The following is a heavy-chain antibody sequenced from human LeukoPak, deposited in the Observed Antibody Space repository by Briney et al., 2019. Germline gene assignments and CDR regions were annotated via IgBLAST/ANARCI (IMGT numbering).Heavy chain of an antibody. Sequence: KSSETLSLTCTFSGGSISSDYWSWIRQPAGKGLEWIGRIYGSGSANYNPSLKSRVIMSVDTSKNQISLKLSSVTAADTAVYYCARGNFYDNKGYSPELRYWGQGTLVTVSS. D-gene: IGHD3-10*01. V-gene: IGHV4-4*07. CDR2: IYGSGSA. CDR3: ARGNFYDNKGYSPELRY. J-gene: IGHJ4*02. CDR1: GGSISSDY.